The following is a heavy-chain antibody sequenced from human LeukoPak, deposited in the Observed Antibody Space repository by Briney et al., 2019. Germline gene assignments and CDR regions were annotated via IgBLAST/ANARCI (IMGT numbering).Heavy chain of an antibody. J-gene: IGHJ3*02. V-gene: IGHV5-51*01. CDR3: ARQPTVTTDALDI. CDR2: IDPGDSDT. CDR1: GYNSTTDW. Sequence: GESLKISCKGSGYNSTTDWIAWVRQMSGKGLEWMGIIDPGDSDTRYSPSFQGQITISADKSIRTAYLQWSSLKASDTAMYYCARQPTVTTDALDIWGHGTMVTVSS. D-gene: IGHD4-17*01.